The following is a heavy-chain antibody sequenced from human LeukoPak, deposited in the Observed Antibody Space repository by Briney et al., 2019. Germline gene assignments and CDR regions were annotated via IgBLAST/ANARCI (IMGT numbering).Heavy chain of an antibody. D-gene: IGHD3-22*01. Sequence: ASVKLSCKASGYTFTSYEINWVRQATGQGLEWMGWMNPNSGNTGYAQKFQGRVTMPRNSSISTAYMELGSLRAEDTAVYYYARGGRDAEYYDSSGYRNWFDPWGHRTLVTVSS. J-gene: IGHJ5*02. CDR2: MNPNSGNT. V-gene: IGHV1-8*01. CDR1: GYTFTSYE. CDR3: ARGGRDAEYYDSSGYRNWFDP.